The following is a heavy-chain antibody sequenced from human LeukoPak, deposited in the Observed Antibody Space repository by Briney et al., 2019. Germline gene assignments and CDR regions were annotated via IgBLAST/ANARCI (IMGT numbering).Heavy chain of an antibody. J-gene: IGHJ6*02. CDR3: ARMDCSGGSCYSDTLNYYYYGMDV. CDR2: IYPGDSDT. CDR1: GYSFTSYW. D-gene: IGHD2-15*01. Sequence: GESLQISCKGSGYSFTSYWIGWVRQMPGKGLEWMGIIYPGDSDTRYSPSFQGQVTISPDKSISTAYLQWSSLKASDTAMYYCARMDCSGGSCYSDTLNYYYYGMDVWGQGTTVTVSS. V-gene: IGHV5-51*01.